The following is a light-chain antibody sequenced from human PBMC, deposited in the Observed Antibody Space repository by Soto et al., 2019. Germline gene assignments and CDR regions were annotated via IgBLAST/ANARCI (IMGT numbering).Light chain of an antibody. Sequence: QSVLTQPASVSGSPGQSITISCTGTSSDVGAYTYVSWYQQHPGKAPKLMIFEVSDRPSGVSNRFSGSKSGNTASLTISGLQAEDKADYYCSSYTTSNTLVFGGGTKLTVL. CDR3: SSYTTSNTLV. J-gene: IGLJ2*01. V-gene: IGLV2-14*01. CDR1: SSDVGAYTY. CDR2: EVS.